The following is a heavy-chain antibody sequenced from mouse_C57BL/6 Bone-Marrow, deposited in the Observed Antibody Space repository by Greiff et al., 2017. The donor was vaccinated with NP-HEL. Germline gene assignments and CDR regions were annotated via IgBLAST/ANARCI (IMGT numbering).Heavy chain of an antibody. Sequence: EVQLVESEGGLVQPGSSMKLSCTASGFTFSDYYMAWVRQVPEKGLEWVANINYYGSSTYYLDSLKSRFIISRDNAKNILYLQMSSLKSEDTATYYCAREGGNPYFDYWGQGTTLTVSS. CDR3: AREGGNPYFDY. CDR1: GFTFSDYY. CDR2: INYYGSST. J-gene: IGHJ2*01. D-gene: IGHD2-1*01. V-gene: IGHV5-16*01.